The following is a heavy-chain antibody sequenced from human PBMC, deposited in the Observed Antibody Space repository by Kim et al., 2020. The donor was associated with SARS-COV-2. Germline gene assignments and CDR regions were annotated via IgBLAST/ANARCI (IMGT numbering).Heavy chain of an antibody. CDR1: GFTFSNYG. CDR3: ARDVKYYEIWTGYYPYQGVSYYYGMDV. V-gene: IGHV3-33*01. Sequence: GGSLRLSCAASGFTFSNYGMHWVRQAPGKGLEWVADIWYDGSEKYYADSVKGRFTISRDNSKSTLYLQMNSLRAEDTAVYYCARDVKYYEIWTGYYPYQGVSYYYGMDVWGQGTTV. D-gene: IGHD3-9*01. CDR2: IWYDGSEK. J-gene: IGHJ6*02.